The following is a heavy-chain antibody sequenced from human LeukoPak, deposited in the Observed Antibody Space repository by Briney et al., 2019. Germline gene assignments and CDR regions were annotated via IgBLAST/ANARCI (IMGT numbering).Heavy chain of an antibody. J-gene: IGHJ3*02. Sequence: GASVKVSCKASGGTFSSYAISWVRQAPGQGLEWMGGIIPIFGTANYAQKVQGRVTINADESTSTACMELSSMRSEDTAVYYCARDQGPGYCSGGSCETYDAFDIWGQGTMVTVSS. V-gene: IGHV1-69*13. CDR1: GGTFSSYA. CDR2: IIPIFGTA. CDR3: ARDQGPGYCSGGSCETYDAFDI. D-gene: IGHD2-15*01.